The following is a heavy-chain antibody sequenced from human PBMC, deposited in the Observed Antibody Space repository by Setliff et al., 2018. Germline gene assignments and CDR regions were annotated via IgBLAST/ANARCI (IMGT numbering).Heavy chain of an antibody. J-gene: IGHJ4*02. D-gene: IGHD5-12*01. V-gene: IGHV4-38-2*01. CDR3: ARRLSGLRGFGY. CDR2: IYHSGST. CDR1: GYSISSGYY. Sequence: PSETLSLTCAVSGYSISSGYYWGWIRQPPGKGLEWIGSIYHSGSTYYNPSLKSRVTISVDTSKNQFSLKLSSVTAADTAVYYCARRLSGLRGFGYWGQGMLVTVSS.